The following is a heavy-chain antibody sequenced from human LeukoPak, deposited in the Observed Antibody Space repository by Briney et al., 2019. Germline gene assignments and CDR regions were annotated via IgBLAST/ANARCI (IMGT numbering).Heavy chain of an antibody. J-gene: IGHJ5*02. D-gene: IGHD3-9*01. CDR3: ARRYYDILTGSKWFDP. CDR1: GYSFTSYW. Sequence: GESLKIPCKGSGYSFTSYWIGWVRQMPGKGLEWMGIIYPGDSDTRYSPSFQGQVTISADKSISTAYLQWSSLKASDTAMYYCARRYYDILTGSKWFDPWGQGTLVTVSS. V-gene: IGHV5-51*01. CDR2: IYPGDSDT.